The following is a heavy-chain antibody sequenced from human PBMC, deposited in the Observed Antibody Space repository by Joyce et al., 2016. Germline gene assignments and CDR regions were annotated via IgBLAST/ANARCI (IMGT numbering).Heavy chain of an antibody. CDR2: ISPGDSDT. CDR1: GFRFSSYW. D-gene: IGHD1-14*01. CDR3: ARHQKPDLGDI. V-gene: IGHV5-51*01. Sequence: EVQLVQSGAEVKKPGESLKISCKGSGFRFSSYWIGWVRQKPGKGLEWMGVISPGDSDTKYSPSFRGQVTFSVDASTNTAFLQWASLKASDTAMYFCARHQKPDLGDIWGQGTLVTVSS. J-gene: IGHJ4*02.